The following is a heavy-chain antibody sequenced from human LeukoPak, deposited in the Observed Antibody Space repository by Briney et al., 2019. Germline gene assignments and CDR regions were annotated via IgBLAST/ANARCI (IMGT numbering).Heavy chain of an antibody. D-gene: IGHD2-8*01. Sequence: GGSLRLSCEASGFTFDDYGMSWVRQLPGKGLEWVSGIDRNGDSTDYAGSVKGRFTISRDNAKNSHFLQMNSLRVEDTALYYCARGFRNGPFDCWGQGTLVTVSS. CDR1: GFTFDDYG. J-gene: IGHJ4*02. CDR2: IDRNGDST. V-gene: IGHV3-20*04. CDR3: ARGFRNGPFDC.